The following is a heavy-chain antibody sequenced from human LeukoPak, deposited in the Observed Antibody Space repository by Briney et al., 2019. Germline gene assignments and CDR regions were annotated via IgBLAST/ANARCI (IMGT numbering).Heavy chain of an antibody. CDR2: ITSDGSST. CDR1: GFTFSSYW. Sequence: GGSLRLSCAASGFTFSSYWMHWVRQAPGKGLVCVSRITSDGSSTSYADSVRGRFTISRDNAKNTVYLQMNSLRAEDTAVYYCARDLTGAVFDFWGQGTLGTVSS. CDR3: ARDLTGAVFDF. V-gene: IGHV3-74*01. D-gene: IGHD1-26*01. J-gene: IGHJ4*02.